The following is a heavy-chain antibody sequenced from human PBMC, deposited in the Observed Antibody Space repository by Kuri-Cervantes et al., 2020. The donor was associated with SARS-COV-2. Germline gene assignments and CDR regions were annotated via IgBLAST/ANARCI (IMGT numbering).Heavy chain of an antibody. V-gene: IGHV4-61*02. CDR2: IYASGST. CDR1: GGSISSGSYY. CDR3: AKGMVPGRSAAGKGDGNYYYMDV. Sequence: SETLSLTCTVSGGSISSGSYYWSWIRQPAGKGLEWIGRIYASGSTNYNPSLKSRVTISVDTSKNQFSLKLSSVTAEDTAVYYCAKGMVPGRSAAGKGDGNYYYMDVWGKGTTVTVSS. D-gene: IGHD6-13*01. J-gene: IGHJ6*03.